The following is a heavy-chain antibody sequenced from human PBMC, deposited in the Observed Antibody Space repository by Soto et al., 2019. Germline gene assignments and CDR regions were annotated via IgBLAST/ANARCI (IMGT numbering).Heavy chain of an antibody. V-gene: IGHV4-39*01. CDR3: ARIGYYFDY. Sequence: PSETLSLTCTVSGGSISSSTYKWGWIRQPPGKGLEWIAIFYYSGSTYYNSSLKSRFIISVDTSKKQFSLKLNSVTAADTAVYYCARIGYYFDYLGQGTLVTVS. J-gene: IGHJ4*02. CDR1: GGSISSSTYK. D-gene: IGHD3-16*01. CDR2: FYYSGST.